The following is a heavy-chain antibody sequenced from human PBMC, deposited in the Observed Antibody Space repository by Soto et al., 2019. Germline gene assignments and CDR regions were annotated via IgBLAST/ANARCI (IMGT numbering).Heavy chain of an antibody. J-gene: IGHJ3*02. Sequence: RGESLKISCKGSGYSFTSYWIGWVRQMPVKGLEWMGIIYPGDSDTRYSPSFQGQVTISADKSISTAYLQWSSLKASDTAMYYCARVGVAVAGTNAFDIWGQGTMVTVSS. D-gene: IGHD6-19*01. CDR2: IYPGDSDT. CDR1: GYSFTSYW. CDR3: ARVGVAVAGTNAFDI. V-gene: IGHV5-51*01.